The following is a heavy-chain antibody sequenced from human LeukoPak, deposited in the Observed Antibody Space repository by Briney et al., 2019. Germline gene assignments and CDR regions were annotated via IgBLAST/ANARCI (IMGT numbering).Heavy chain of an antibody. D-gene: IGHD3-22*01. Sequence: SVKVSCKASGGTFSSYAISWVRQAPGQGLEWMGGIIPIFGTANYAQKFQGRVTITADKSTSTAYMELRSLRSDDTALYYCARDGHRMYYYGGSDYHFDYWGQGTLVTVSS. CDR3: ARDGHRMYYYGGSDYHFDY. CDR2: IIPIFGTA. V-gene: IGHV1-69*06. J-gene: IGHJ4*02. CDR1: GGTFSSYA.